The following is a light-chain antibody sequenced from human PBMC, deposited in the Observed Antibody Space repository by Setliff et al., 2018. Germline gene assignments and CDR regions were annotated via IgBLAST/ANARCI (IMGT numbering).Light chain of an antibody. CDR2: DVS. CDR1: SSDVGGYNY. Sequence: QSALAQPASVSGSPGQSITISCTGTSSDVGGYNYVSWYQQHPGKAPKLMIYDVSNRPSGVSNRFSGSKSGNTASLTISGLQAEDEADYYCSSYTSSSTQVLGTGTKV. J-gene: IGLJ1*01. V-gene: IGLV2-14*03. CDR3: SSYTSSSTQV.